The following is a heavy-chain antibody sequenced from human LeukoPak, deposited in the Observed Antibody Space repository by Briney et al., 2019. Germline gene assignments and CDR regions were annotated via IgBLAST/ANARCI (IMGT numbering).Heavy chain of an antibody. D-gene: IGHD3-16*01. V-gene: IGHV4-61*02. J-gene: IGHJ5*02. CDR3: TRVGGHTNWFDP. CDR2: IFTSGTT. CDR1: GASVSSGNFY. Sequence: SETLSLTCTVSGASVSSGNFYWSWVRQPAGKGLEWIGRIFTSGTTNYNPSLQSRLTVSLDTSKNQVSLKLTSVAAADTAVYYCTRVGGHTNWFDPWGQGTLVTVSS.